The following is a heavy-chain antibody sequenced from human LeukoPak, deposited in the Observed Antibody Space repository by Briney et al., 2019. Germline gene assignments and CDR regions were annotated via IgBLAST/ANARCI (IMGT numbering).Heavy chain of an antibody. J-gene: IGHJ4*02. Sequence: ASVKVSCKASGYTFISYGISWVRQAPGQGLEWMGWISAYNGNTIYAQKLQGRVTMTTDTSTSTAYMELRSLRSDDTAVYYCARGDYYDGSGYYSGEGTLGTVSS. CDR3: ARGDYYDGSGYY. CDR2: ISAYNGNT. CDR1: GYTFISYG. D-gene: IGHD3-22*01. V-gene: IGHV1-18*01.